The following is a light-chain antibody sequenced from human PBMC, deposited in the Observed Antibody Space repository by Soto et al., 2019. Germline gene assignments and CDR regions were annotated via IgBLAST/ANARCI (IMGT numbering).Light chain of an antibody. CDR2: DTF. CDR1: QSVFSY. J-gene: IGKJ2*01. CDR3: QQRYYWYT. V-gene: IGKV3-11*01. Sequence: EIVLTQSPATLSLSPGERATLSCRASQSVFSYLGWYQQKPGQAPRLLIYDTFNRATGIPARFSGSGSGTDFTLTISSLEPEDSAVYYCQQRYYWYTFGQGTKLEI.